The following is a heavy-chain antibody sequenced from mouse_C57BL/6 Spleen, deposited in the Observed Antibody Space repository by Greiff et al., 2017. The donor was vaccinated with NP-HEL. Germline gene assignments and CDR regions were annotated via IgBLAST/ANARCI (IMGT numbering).Heavy chain of an antibody. CDR3: TEDYYGSSGDY. J-gene: IGHJ3*01. V-gene: IGHV1-15*01. D-gene: IGHD1-1*01. Sequence: VQLQQSGAELVRPGASVTLSCKASGYTFTDYEMHWVKQTPVHGLEWIGAIDPETGGTAYNQKFKGKAILTADKSSSTAYMELRSLTSEDSAVYYCTEDYYGSSGDYWGQGTLVTVSA. CDR1: GYTFTDYE. CDR2: IDPETGGT.